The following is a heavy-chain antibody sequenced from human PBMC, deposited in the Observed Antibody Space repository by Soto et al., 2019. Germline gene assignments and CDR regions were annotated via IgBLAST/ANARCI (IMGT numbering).Heavy chain of an antibody. J-gene: IGHJ3*02. Sequence: GGSLRLSCAASGFTFSSYSMNWVRQAPGKGLEWVSSISSSSSYIYYADSVKGRFTISRDNAKNSPYLQMNSLRAEDTAVYYCARRDILTGYYFGGGPVNYAFDIWGQGTMVTVSS. CDR3: ARRDILTGYYFGGGPVNYAFDI. V-gene: IGHV3-21*01. D-gene: IGHD3-9*01. CDR1: GFTFSSYS. CDR2: ISSSSSYI.